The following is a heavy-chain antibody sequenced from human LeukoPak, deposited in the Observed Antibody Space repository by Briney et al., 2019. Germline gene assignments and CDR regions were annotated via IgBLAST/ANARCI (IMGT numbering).Heavy chain of an antibody. CDR2: IIPIFGTA. CDR3: ARAGGYYDSSGYYPLDY. V-gene: IGHV1-69*05. CDR1: GYTFTSYG. J-gene: IGHJ4*02. Sequence: SVKVSCKASGYTFTSYGISWVRQAPGQGLEWMGRIIPIFGTANYAQKFQGRVTITTDESTSTAYMELSSLRSEDTAVYYCARAGGYYDSSGYYPLDYWGQGTLVTVSS. D-gene: IGHD3-22*01.